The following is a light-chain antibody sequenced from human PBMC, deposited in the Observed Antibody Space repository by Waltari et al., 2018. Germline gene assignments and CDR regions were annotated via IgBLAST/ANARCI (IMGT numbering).Light chain of an antibody. CDR2: RDS. V-gene: IGLV1-47*01. CDR3: VTWDDSLGGYYV. CDR1: TSNIGNNY. Sequence: QSVLTQSPSASGTPGQSVAISCSGATSNIGNNYVYWYQQLPGTAPKLLIYRDSQQPSWVPDRFSGSESGTSASLAISGLRSEDEADYYCVTWDDSLGGYYVFGTGTKVTVL. J-gene: IGLJ1*01.